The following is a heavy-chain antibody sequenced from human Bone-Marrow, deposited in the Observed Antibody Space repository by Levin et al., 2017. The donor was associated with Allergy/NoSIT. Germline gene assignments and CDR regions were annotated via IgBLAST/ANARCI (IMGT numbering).Heavy chain of an antibody. CDR1: GFTFSSYW. Sequence: GESLKISCAASGFTFSSYWMHWVRQAPGKGLVWVSRSNSDGSSTSYADSVKGRFTISRDNAKNTLYLQMNSLRAEDTAVYYCARDGRSGWYGGDWGQGTLVTVSS. V-gene: IGHV3-74*01. J-gene: IGHJ4*02. CDR3: ARDGRSGWYGGD. CDR2: SNSDGSST. D-gene: IGHD6-19*01.